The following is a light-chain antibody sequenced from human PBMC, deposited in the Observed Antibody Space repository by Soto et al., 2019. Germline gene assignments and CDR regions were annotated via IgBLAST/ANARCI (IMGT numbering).Light chain of an antibody. CDR3: QQSDRVPIT. J-gene: IGKJ4*01. CDR2: ATS. V-gene: IGKV1-39*01. Sequence: DIQMTQSPSSLSASVGDRVTITCRASQSIHIHLNWYQQKPGKAPKLLIYATSSLQSGVPSRFSGSGSGTDFTLTISNLQPEDFGTYYCQQSDRVPITFGGGTKVESK. CDR1: QSIHIH.